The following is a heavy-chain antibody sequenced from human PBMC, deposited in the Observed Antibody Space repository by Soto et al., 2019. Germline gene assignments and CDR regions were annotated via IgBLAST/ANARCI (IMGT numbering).Heavy chain of an antibody. V-gene: IGHV4-34*01. D-gene: IGHD2-15*01. CDR1: GGSFSGYY. Sequence: QVQLQQWGAGLLKPSETLSLTCAVYGGSFSGYYWSWIRQPPGKGLEWIGEINHSGSTNYNPSLKSRVTISVDTSKNQFSLKLSSVTAADTAVYYCARRPIVVVVAAQALPYWYFDLWGRGTLVTVSS. CDR3: ARRPIVVVVAAQALPYWYFDL. J-gene: IGHJ2*01. CDR2: INHSGST.